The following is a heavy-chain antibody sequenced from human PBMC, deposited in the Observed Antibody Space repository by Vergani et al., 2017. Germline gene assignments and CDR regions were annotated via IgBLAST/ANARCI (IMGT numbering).Heavy chain of an antibody. CDR2: IYYTGTT. V-gene: IGHV4-39*01. J-gene: IGHJ1*01. Sequence: QLQLQESGPGLVKPSETLSLTCTVSGVSIGSNSYYWGWIRQPPGKGLEWIGTIYYTGTTYYNEAHKSRLTISVDTSKNQFSLNLTSVTAADTADYYCTRHGRSGWAGYFQHWGQGTLVTASS. CDR3: TRHGRSGWAGYFQH. D-gene: IGHD6-19*01. CDR1: GVSIGSNSYY.